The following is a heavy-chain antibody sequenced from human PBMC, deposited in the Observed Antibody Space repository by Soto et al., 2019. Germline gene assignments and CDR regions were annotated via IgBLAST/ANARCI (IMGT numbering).Heavy chain of an antibody. Sequence: GASVKVSCKASGYTFTNQYMHWVRQAPGQGLEWMGIINPLGGSTNYAEKFQGRVTMTRDTSTSTVYMELSSLRFEDTAVYYCASSSYYYDSSRSYWGQGTLVTVSS. CDR2: INPLGGST. CDR3: ASSSYYYDSSRSY. J-gene: IGHJ4*02. V-gene: IGHV1-46*03. CDR1: GYTFTNQY. D-gene: IGHD3-22*01.